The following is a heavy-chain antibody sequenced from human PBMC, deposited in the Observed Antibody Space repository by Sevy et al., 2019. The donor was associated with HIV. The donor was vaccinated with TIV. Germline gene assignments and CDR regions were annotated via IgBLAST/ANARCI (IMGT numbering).Heavy chain of an antibody. CDR1: GFSISDHY. CDR2: TRNKADSYTT. V-gene: IGHV3-72*01. J-gene: IGHJ4*02. CDR3: ATHAGIAAAGRVFDY. Sequence: GGSLRLSCAASGFSISDHYMEWVRQAPGKGLEWVGRTRNKADSYTTEYAASVKGRFTISRDDSKNSLYLQMNSLKAEDTAVRFCATHAGIAAAGRVFDYWGQGTLVTVSS. D-gene: IGHD6-13*01.